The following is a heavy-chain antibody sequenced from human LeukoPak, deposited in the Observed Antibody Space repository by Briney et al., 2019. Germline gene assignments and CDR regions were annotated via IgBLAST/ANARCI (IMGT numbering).Heavy chain of an antibody. CDR3: ASWPGGWYGEDS. D-gene: IGHD6-19*01. CDR2: ILSDGSKE. Sequence: GGSLRLSCAASGFTFSSYGMHWVRQAPGKGLEWVAVILSDGSKEFYTDSVKGRFTISRDTPKNTLYLQMNSLRVEDTAVYYCASWPGGWYGEDSWGQGTLVTVSS. CDR1: GFTFSSYG. V-gene: IGHV3-33*01. J-gene: IGHJ4*02.